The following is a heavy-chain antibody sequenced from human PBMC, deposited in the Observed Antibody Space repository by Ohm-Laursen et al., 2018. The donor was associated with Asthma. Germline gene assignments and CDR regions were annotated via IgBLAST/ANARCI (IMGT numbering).Heavy chain of an antibody. Sequence: SSVKVSCKTSGGTFSSYAIIWVRQAPGQGLEWVGGIIPISGPTIYAEDFQGRVTITADGPTRTAYMEMRGLSAEDTAFYYCARLALKNSLSPHYFASWGQGTLVTVSS. CDR1: GGTFSSYA. CDR2: IIPISGPT. CDR3: ARLALKNSLSPHYFAS. V-gene: IGHV1-69*01. J-gene: IGHJ4*02. D-gene: IGHD3-9*01.